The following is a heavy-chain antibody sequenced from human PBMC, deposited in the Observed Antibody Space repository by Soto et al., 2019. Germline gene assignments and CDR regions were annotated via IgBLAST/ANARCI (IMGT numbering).Heavy chain of an antibody. CDR3: ASPMLAG. CDR2: INADGTTT. D-gene: IGHD3-10*02. J-gene: IGHJ4*02. CDR1: GFTFSNYW. V-gene: IGHV3-74*01. Sequence: EVQLVESGGGLVQPGGSLRLSCAASGFTFSNYWMHWVRQAPGKGLVWVSRINADGTTTTYADSVKGRFTISRDNAKNTLYLQMNSLRDEDTAVYYCASPMLAGGGQGTLVTVSS.